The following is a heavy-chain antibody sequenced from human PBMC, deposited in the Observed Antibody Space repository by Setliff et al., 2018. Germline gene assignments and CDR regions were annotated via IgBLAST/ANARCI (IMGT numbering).Heavy chain of an antibody. CDR3: ARGTVRGVSIDD. CDR2: INPNSRGT. V-gene: IGHV1-2*02. CDR1: GYTFTGYY. Sequence: ASVKVSCKASGYTFTGYYMHWVRQAPGQGLEWMGWINPNSRGTNYAQKFQGRVTMTRDTSISTAYMELSRLRSDDTAVYYCARGTVRGVSIDDWGQGTLVTVSS. D-gene: IGHD3-10*01. J-gene: IGHJ4*02.